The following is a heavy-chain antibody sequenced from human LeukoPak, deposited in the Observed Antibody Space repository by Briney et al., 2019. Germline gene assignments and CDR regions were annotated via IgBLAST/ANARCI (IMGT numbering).Heavy chain of an antibody. CDR2: ISGSGGST. CDR1: GFTLSSYA. Sequence: GGSLRLSCAASGFTLSSYAMSWVRQAPGKGLEWVSAISGSGGSTYYADSVKGRFTISRDNSKNTLYQQMNSLRAEDTAVYYCAKDTTPYYYDSSGYFDYWGQGTLVTVSS. V-gene: IGHV3-23*01. CDR3: AKDTTPYYYDSSGYFDY. J-gene: IGHJ4*02. D-gene: IGHD3-22*01.